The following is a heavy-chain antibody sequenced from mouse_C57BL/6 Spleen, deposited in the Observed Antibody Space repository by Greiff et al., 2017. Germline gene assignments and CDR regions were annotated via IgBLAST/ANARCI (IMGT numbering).Heavy chain of an antibody. J-gene: IGHJ2*01. V-gene: IGHV2-5*01. CDR1: GFSLTSYG. CDR3: AKIHYSNSYFDC. Sequence: VQLVESGPGLVQPSQSLSITCTVSGFSLTSYGVHWVRQSPGKGLEWLGVIWRGGSTDYNAAFMSRLSITKDNSKGQVFFKMNSLQADDTAIYYCAKIHYSNSYFDCWGQGTTLTVSS. CDR2: IWRGGST. D-gene: IGHD2-5*01.